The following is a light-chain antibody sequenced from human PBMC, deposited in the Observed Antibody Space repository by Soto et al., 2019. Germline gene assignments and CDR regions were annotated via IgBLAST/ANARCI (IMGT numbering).Light chain of an antibody. Sequence: EIVLTQSPATLSLSPGERATLSCTASQSVSSYLAWYQQRPGQAPRLLICDASNRATGIPARFSGSGSGTDFTLTISSLEPEDFAVYYCQQRSNWPPMYTFGQGTKLEIK. CDR1: QSVSSY. CDR2: DAS. V-gene: IGKV3-11*01. J-gene: IGKJ2*01. CDR3: QQRSNWPPMYT.